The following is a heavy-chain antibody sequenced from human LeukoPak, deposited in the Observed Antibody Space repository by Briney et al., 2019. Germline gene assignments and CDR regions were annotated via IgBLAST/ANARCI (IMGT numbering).Heavy chain of an antibody. CDR3: ARDDYYGSGSYYLYFDY. CDR2: ISAYNGNT. D-gene: IGHD3-10*01. J-gene: IGHJ4*02. Sequence: ASVKVSCKASGYTFTSYGISWVRQAPGQGLEWMGWISAYNGNTNYAQKLQGRVTMTTDTSTSTAYMGLRSLRSDDTAVYYCARDDYYGSGSYYLYFDYWGQGTLVTVSS. CDR1: GYTFTSYG. V-gene: IGHV1-18*01.